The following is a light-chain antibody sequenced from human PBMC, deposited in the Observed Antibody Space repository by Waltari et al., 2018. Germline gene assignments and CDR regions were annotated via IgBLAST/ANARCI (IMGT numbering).Light chain of an antibody. CDR1: QSSSRH. V-gene: IGKV1-39*01. CDR3: QQSYSTPIT. J-gene: IGKJ5*01. CDR2: GAS. Sequence: DIQMTQSPSSLSASVGDRVTVTCRASQSSSRHVNWYQQKPGKAPKLLISGASSLQSGVPSRFSGSGSGTDFTLTISSLQPEDFATYYCQQSYSTPITFGQGTRLDIK.